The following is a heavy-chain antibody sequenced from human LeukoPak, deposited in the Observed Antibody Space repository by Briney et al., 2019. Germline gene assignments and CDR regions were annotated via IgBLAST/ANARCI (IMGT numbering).Heavy chain of an antibody. CDR2: IISSSSTI. D-gene: IGHD3-22*01. J-gene: IGHJ4*02. V-gene: IGHV3-48*01. CDR1: GFTFSSYS. Sequence: PGGSLTLSCAASGFTFSSYSMNWLRQAPGKGLEGVSYIISSSSTIYYAHSVKGRFTISRDNAKNSLYLQMNSLRAEDTAVYYCARDNLVSDFGNGGWGQGTLVTVSS. CDR3: ARDNLVSDFGNGG.